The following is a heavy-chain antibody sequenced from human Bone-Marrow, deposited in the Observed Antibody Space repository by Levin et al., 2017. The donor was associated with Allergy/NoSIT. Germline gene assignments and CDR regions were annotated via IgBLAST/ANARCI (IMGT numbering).Heavy chain of an antibody. Sequence: TGGSLRLSCKASGFNFVGYYIYWVRQAPGRGLEWLGWINPNSGDTQYAQNFQGRVAMTRDTSISTTFLTLHSLRSDDSAIYYCARDFWGSQAARHCWGQGTLVTVSS. CDR3: ARDFWGSQAARHC. D-gene: IGHD7-27*01. V-gene: IGHV1-2*02. CDR2: INPNSGDT. CDR1: GFNFVGYY. J-gene: IGHJ4*02.